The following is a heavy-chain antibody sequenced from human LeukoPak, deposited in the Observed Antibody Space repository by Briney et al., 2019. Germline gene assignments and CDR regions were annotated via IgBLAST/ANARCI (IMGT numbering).Heavy chain of an antibody. J-gene: IGHJ4*02. CDR2: ISYDGSNK. D-gene: IGHD6-6*01. V-gene: IGHV3-30-3*01. Sequence: HPGGSLRLSCAASGFTFSSYAMHWVRQAPGKGLEWVAVISYDGSNKYYADSVKGRFTISRDNSKNTLYLQMNSLGAEDTAVYYCARDASSTAARLTFYYFDYWGQGTLVTVSS. CDR3: ARDASSTAARLTFYYFDY. CDR1: GFTFSSYA.